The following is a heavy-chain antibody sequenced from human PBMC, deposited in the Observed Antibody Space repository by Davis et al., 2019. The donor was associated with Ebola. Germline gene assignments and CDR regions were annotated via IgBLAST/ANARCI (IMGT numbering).Heavy chain of an antibody. CDR2: IYYSGST. CDR3: ARWGGFANGMDV. V-gene: IGHV4-31*03. J-gene: IGHJ6*02. Sequence: MPSPLLSSPFTLLLGPSFTVGYHWSWILQHPGKGLEWIGYIYYSGSTYYNPSFKSRVTISVDTSKNQFSLKLSSVTAADTAVYYCARWGGFANGMDVWGQGTTVTVSS. CDR1: LGPSFTVGYH. D-gene: IGHD3-16*01.